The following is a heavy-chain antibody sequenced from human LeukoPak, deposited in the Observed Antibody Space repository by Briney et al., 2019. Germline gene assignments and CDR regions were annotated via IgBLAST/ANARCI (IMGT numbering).Heavy chain of an antibody. D-gene: IGHD6-13*01. V-gene: IGHV4-59*08. Sequence: SETLSLTCTVSGGSISSYYWSWIRQPPGKGLEWIGYIYYSGSTNYNPSLRSRATISVDTSKNQLSLKLSSVTAADTAVYYCARQDASSWYGDWFDPWGQGTLVTVSS. J-gene: IGHJ5*02. CDR1: GGSISSYY. CDR3: ARQDASSWYGDWFDP. CDR2: IYYSGST.